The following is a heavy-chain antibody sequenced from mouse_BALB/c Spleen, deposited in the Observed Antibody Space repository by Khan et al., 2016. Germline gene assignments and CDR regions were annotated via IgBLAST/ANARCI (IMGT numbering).Heavy chain of an antibody. Sequence: EVQLQESGPSLVKPSQTLSLTCSVTGDSITSGYWYWFRKFSGNKLQYRGYLSYCGSTYYYTSSKRRLSTTRDTSKNKYYMQLYNVTTEDAATYYSATYYGYLCDYWGEGTTLTVSS. D-gene: IGHD2-3*01. CDR3: ATYYGYLCDY. CDR2: LSYCGST. V-gene: IGHV3-8*02. CDR1: GDSITSGY. J-gene: IGHJ2*01.